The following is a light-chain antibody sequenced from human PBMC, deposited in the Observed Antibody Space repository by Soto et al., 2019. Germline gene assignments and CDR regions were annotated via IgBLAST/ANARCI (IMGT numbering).Light chain of an antibody. Sequence: QSALTQPASGSASPGQSSTIPFTGTSSDVGSYNLVSWFQRHPGKVPKLLIYEGTKRPSGLSDRFSGSKSGNTASLTISGLQAEDEADYYCYSYAGENLYVFGTGTKGTVL. CDR2: EGT. J-gene: IGLJ1*01. V-gene: IGLV2-23*01. CDR1: SSDVGSYNL. CDR3: YSYAGENLYV.